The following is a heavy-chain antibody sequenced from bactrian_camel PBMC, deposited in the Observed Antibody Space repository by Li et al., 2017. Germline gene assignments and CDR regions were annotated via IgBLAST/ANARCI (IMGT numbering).Heavy chain of an antibody. CDR1: GFTVNDSD. D-gene: IGHD4*01. V-gene: IGHV3S53*01. CDR2: IRPDGTT. Sequence: HVQLVESGGGTVQPGGSLRLSCAASGFTVNDSDMGWYRKTAGNGCEYVGTIRPDGTTNLRYSVKGRFTLSRDNAQNTVYLQMNSLKPEDTAVYYSAVDYGMGISPCLGHWGRGTQVTVS. J-gene: IGHJ4*01. CDR3: AVDYGMGISPCLGH.